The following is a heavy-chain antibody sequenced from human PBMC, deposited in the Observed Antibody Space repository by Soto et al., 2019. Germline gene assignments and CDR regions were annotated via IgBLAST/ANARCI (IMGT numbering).Heavy chain of an antibody. CDR2: VSSGGGT. Sequence: GGSLRLSCAASGFTFSTYAMGWVGQSPGKGLEWVSVVSSGGGTHYADSVKGRFTVSRDNSKNTLSLQMNSLRADDTAVYYCAKRRGAGGHFDYWGQGALVTVSS. D-gene: IGHD2-15*01. CDR1: GFTFSTYA. CDR3: AKRRGAGGHFDY. V-gene: IGHV3-23*01. J-gene: IGHJ4*02.